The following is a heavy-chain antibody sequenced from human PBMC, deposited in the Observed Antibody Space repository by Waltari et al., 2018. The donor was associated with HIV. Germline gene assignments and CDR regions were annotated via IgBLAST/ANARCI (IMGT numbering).Heavy chain of an antibody. CDR1: GFTFSPNA. D-gene: IGHD6-19*01. V-gene: IGHV3-23*04. J-gene: IGHJ4*02. CDR2: ISGSGGNT. Sequence: EVQLVESGGGLVQPGGSLRLSCAASGFTFSPNAMSWVRQAPGKGLEWVSAISGSGGNTYYADSVKGRFSISRDTSKYTLFLQMNSLRGEDTAIYYCAKAGGSGWYKGFDYWGQGSLVTVSS. CDR3: AKAGGSGWYKGFDY.